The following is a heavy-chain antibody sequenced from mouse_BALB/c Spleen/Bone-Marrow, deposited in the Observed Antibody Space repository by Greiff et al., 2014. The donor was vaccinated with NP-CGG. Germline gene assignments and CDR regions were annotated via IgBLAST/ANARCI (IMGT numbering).Heavy chain of an antibody. V-gene: IGHV1-4*01. CDR3: ARGGMSYDHDY. Sequence: VKLEQSGAELARPGASVKISCKASGYTFSCYRMQWVKQRPGQGLEWIGYIYPSSGSANYNQNFKDKATLTADKSSTTAYMQQTSRTTEDAAGYYCARGGMSYDHDYWGQGTTLTVSS. D-gene: IGHD2-12*01. J-gene: IGHJ2*01. CDR1: GYTFSCYR. CDR2: IYPSSGSA.